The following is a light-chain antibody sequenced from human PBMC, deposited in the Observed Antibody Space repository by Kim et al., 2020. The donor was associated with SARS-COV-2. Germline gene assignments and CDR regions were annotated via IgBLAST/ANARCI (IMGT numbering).Light chain of an antibody. CDR2: EAS. Sequence: AVIGDRVTMTCRASESISRWLAWYQQQPGKPPHLLVYEASDLESGVSPRFSGTGSGTEFTLIIDGLQPEDVAMYFCQQYDSFPLTFGGGTKVDIK. J-gene: IGKJ4*01. V-gene: IGKV1-5*03. CDR3: QQYDSFPLT. CDR1: ESISRW.